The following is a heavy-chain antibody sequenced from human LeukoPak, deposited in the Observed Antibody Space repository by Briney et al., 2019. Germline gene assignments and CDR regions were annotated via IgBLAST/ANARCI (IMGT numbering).Heavy chain of an antibody. CDR3: VQGWRDN. D-gene: IGHD2-15*01. CDR2: INQDSSEK. V-gene: IGHV3-7*01. Sequence: GGSLRLSGAASGFTFSNYWMSWVRQAPGKGLEWVANINQDSSEKYYVDSVKGRFTISRDNAKHSLYLQLTTLRPADTAVYYCVQGWRDNWGQGTLVTVSS. CDR1: GFTFSNYW. J-gene: IGHJ4*02.